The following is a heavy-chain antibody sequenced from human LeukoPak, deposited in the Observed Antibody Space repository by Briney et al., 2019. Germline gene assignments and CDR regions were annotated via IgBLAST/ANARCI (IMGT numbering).Heavy chain of an antibody. CDR1: GFTFSSYG. CDR3: ARELREHGAFDI. J-gene: IGHJ3*02. D-gene: IGHD1-26*01. CDR2: IRYDGSNK. V-gene: IGHV3-30*02. Sequence: GGSLRLSCAASGFTFSSYGMHWVSQAPGKGLEWVAFIRYDGSNKYYADSVKGRFTISRDNSKNTLYLQMNSLRAEDTAVYYCARELREHGAFDIWGQGTMVTVSS.